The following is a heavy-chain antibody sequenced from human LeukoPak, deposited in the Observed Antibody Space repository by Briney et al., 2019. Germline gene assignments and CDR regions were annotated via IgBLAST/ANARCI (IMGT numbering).Heavy chain of an antibody. Sequence: GGSLRLSCVAPRITLSSYAMSWVRQAPGKGLEWVSTITYNGVNEYYADSVKGRFTISRDNSKDTLYLQMSGLRVEDTAVYYCAKGLRGLRNRIMGDTFDLWGQGTMVAVSS. V-gene: IGHV3-23*01. CDR2: ITYNGVNE. J-gene: IGHJ3*01. CDR3: AKGLRGLRNRIMGDTFDL. D-gene: IGHD1-14*01. CDR1: RITLSSYA.